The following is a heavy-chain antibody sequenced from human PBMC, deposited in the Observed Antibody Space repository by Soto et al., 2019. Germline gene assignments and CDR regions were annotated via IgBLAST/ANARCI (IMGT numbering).Heavy chain of an antibody. Sequence: PGGSLRLSCAASGFTFSSYAMHWVRQAPGKGLEWVAVISYDGSNKYYADSVKGRFTISRDNSKNTLYLQMNSLRAEDTAVYYCAREYCSSTSCYYYYYYGMDVWGQGTTVTVS. J-gene: IGHJ6*02. CDR2: ISYDGSNK. D-gene: IGHD2-2*01. CDR1: GFTFSSYA. CDR3: AREYCSSTSCYYYYYYGMDV. V-gene: IGHV3-30-3*01.